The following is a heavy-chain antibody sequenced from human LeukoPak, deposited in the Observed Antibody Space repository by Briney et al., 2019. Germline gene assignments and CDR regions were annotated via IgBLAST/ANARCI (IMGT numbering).Heavy chain of an antibody. Sequence: PSETLSLTCTVSGGSISSGGYYWSWIRQPPGKGLEWIGYIYHSGSTYYNPSLKSRVTISVDKSKNQFSLKLSSVTAADTAVYYCARRSNWGLRGSFDYWGQGTLVTVSS. D-gene: IGHD7-27*01. CDR3: ARRSNWGLRGSFDY. V-gene: IGHV4-30-2*01. CDR1: GGSISSGGYY. J-gene: IGHJ4*02. CDR2: IYHSGST.